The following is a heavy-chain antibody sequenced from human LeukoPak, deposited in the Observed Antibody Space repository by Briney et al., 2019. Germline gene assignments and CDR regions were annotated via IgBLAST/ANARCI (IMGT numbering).Heavy chain of an antibody. V-gene: IGHV3-30*04. CDR1: GFTFSSYG. CDR2: ISYDGSDK. Sequence: GGSLRLSCAASGFTFSSYGMHWVRQAPGKGLEWVAVISYDGSDKYYADSVKGRFTISRDNSMNTLYLEMNSLRAEDTAVYYCAKGGSSGRYGVDYWGQGTLVTVSS. J-gene: IGHJ4*02. CDR3: AKGGSSGRYGVDY. D-gene: IGHD6-19*01.